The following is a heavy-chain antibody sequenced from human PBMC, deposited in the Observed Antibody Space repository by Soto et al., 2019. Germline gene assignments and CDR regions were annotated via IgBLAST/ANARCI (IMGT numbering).Heavy chain of an antibody. D-gene: IGHD5-12*01. CDR1: GGTFSSYA. CDR3: ARGLGYSGYGGDYYYYYMDV. V-gene: IGHV1-69*13. J-gene: IGHJ6*03. Sequence: GASVKVSCKASGGTFSSYAINWVRQAPGQGLEWMGGIIPIFDTSNYAQKFQGRVTITADDPTSTAYMELSSLRSEDTAVYYCARGLGYSGYGGDYYYYYMDVWGKGTTVTVSS. CDR2: IIPIFDTS.